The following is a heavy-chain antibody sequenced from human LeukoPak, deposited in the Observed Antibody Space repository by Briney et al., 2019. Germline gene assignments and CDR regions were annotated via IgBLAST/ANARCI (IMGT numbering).Heavy chain of an antibody. Sequence: PSETLSLTCTLSGGPISGYYWNWVRQAPGKGLEWIGYIHSSGSTNYNPSLKRRVTISVDTSKNQFSLKLSSVTAADTAVFYCASDSTGYPGNAFDIWGQGTMVTVSS. V-gene: IGHV4-59*01. J-gene: IGHJ3*02. CDR1: GGPISGYY. D-gene: IGHD3-22*01. CDR2: IHSSGST. CDR3: ASDSTGYPGNAFDI.